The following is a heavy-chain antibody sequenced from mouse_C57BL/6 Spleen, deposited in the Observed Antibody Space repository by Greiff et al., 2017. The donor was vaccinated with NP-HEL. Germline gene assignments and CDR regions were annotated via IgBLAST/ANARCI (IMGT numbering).Heavy chain of an antibody. Sequence: EVQRVESGGGLVKPGGSLKLSCAASGFTFSSYTMSWVRQTPEKRLEWVATISGGGGNTYYPDSVKGRFTISRDNAKNTLYLQMSSLRSEDTALYYCARRNDGYYFDYWGQGTTLTVSS. CDR1: GFTFSSYT. V-gene: IGHV5-9*01. J-gene: IGHJ2*01. CDR2: ISGGGGNT. CDR3: ARRNDGYYFDY. D-gene: IGHD2-3*01.